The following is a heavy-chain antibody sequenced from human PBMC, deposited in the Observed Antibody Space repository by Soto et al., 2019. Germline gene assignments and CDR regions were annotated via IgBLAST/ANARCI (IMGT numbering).Heavy chain of an antibody. V-gene: IGHV4-34*01. Sequence: SETLSLTCAVYGGSFSGYYWSWIRQPPGKGLEWIGEINHSGSTNYNPSLKSRVTISVDTSKNQFSLKLSSVTAADTAVYYCAIDRHGSGSYYSASYNWFDPWSQGTLVTVSS. CDR3: AIDRHGSGSYYSASYNWFDP. J-gene: IGHJ5*02. D-gene: IGHD3-10*01. CDR1: GGSFSGYY. CDR2: INHSGST.